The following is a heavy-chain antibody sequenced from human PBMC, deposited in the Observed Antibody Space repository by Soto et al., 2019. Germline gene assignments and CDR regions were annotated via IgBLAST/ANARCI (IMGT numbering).Heavy chain of an antibody. CDR2: ISSNGGST. J-gene: IGHJ6*02. CDR1: GFTISSYA. CDR3: VKDRSSSWYRRYYYYGMDV. D-gene: IGHD6-13*01. V-gene: IGHV3-64D*08. Sequence: GGSLRLSCSASGFTISSYAMHWVRQAPGKGLEYVSAISSNGGSTYYADSVKGRFTISRDNSKNTLYLQMSSLRAEDTAVYYCVKDRSSSWYRRYYYYGMDVWGQGTTVTVSS.